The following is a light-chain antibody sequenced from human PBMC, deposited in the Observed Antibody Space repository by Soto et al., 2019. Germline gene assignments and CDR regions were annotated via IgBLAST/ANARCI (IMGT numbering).Light chain of an antibody. CDR2: GAS. V-gene: IGKV3-20*01. CDR1: QSLGSTS. Sequence: EIVLTQSPGTLSLSPGDTATLSCRASQSLGSTSLAWYQQKPGQAPRLLIYGASSRATGIPDRFSGRGSGTGFTLTISSLQSEDFTVYSCLQYHNLWAFGQGTKVDIK. CDR3: LQYHNLWA. J-gene: IGKJ1*01.